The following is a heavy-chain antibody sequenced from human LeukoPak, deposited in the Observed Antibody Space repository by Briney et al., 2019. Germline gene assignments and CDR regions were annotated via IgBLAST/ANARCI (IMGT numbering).Heavy chain of an antibody. CDR3: ARYYCSSSSCLMFDY. CDR1: GFTFSSYW. J-gene: IGHJ4*02. CDR2: IKQVGREK. V-gene: IGHV3-7*01. D-gene: IGHD2-2*01. Sequence: GGCLRLSCAASGFTFSSYWMSWVRQAPGEGLEWVAHIKQVGREKYYVDSVKGRFTISRDNAKNSLYLQMNSLRAEDTAVYYCARYYCSSSSCLMFDYWGQGTLVTVSS.